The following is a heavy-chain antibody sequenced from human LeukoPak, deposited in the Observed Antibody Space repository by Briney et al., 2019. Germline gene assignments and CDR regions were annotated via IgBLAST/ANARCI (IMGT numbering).Heavy chain of an antibody. Sequence: GGSLRLSRAASGFTFSSYGMHWVRQAPGKGLEWVAVISYDGSNKYYADSVKGRFTISRDNSKNTLFLQMNSLSAEDTAVYYCAKAPTRESHPFHSWGQGTLVTVSS. V-gene: IGHV3-30*18. D-gene: IGHD3-10*01. CDR3: AKAPTRESHPFHS. CDR1: GFTFSSYG. J-gene: IGHJ4*02. CDR2: ISYDGSNK.